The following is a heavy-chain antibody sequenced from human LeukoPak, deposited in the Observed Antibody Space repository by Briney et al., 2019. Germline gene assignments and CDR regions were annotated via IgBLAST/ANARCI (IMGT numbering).Heavy chain of an antibody. V-gene: IGHV3-21*01. CDR2: ISSSSYI. J-gene: IGHJ4*02. CDR3: ARAARGSGSCPDY. D-gene: IGHD2-15*01. CDR1: GFTFSSYS. Sequence: PGGSLRLSCAASGFTFSSYSMNWVRQAPGKGLEWVSSISSSSYIYYADSVKGRFTISRDNAKNSLYLQMNSLRAEDTAVYYCARAARGSGSCPDYWGQGTLVTVSS.